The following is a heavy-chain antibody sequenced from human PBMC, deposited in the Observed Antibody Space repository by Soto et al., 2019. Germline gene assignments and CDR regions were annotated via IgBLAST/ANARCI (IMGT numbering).Heavy chain of an antibody. CDR3: ARDSDYYGSGSSNYFDY. D-gene: IGHD3-10*01. CDR1: GGSISSGDYY. CDR2: IYYSGST. J-gene: IGHJ4*02. Sequence: SETLSLTCTVSGGSISSGDYYWSWIRQPPGKGLEWIGYIYYSGSTYYNPSLKSRVTISVDTSKNQFSLKLSSVTAADTAVYYCARDSDYYGSGSSNYFDYWGQGTLVTVSS. V-gene: IGHV4-30-4*01.